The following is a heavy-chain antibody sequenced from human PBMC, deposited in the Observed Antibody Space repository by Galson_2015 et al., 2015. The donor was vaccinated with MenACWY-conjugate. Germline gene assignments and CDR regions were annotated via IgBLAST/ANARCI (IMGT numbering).Heavy chain of an antibody. D-gene: IGHD2-21*01. CDR1: GFTFSTYW. CDR3: ARLFSHGMDV. V-gene: IGHV3-74*01. CDR2: INSDGSGT. Sequence: SLRLSCAASGFTFSTYWMNWVRQAPGKGLVWVSRINSDGSGTSYADSVKGRFSISRDNAKKSLYLQMNSLRAEDTAVYYCARLFSHGMDVWGQGTTVTVSS. J-gene: IGHJ6*02.